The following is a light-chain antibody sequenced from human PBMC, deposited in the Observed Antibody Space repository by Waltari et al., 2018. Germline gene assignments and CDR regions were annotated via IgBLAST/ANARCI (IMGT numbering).Light chain of an antibody. V-gene: IGLV1-40*01. Sequence: QSVLTQPPSVSGAPGQRVTISCPGSTSNIGAGFPVHWYQQFPGTAPKLLIYGNNNRPSGVPDRFSGSKSGTSASLAITGLQAEDEGDYYCQSYDSSLSGSGVFGGGTKLTVL. J-gene: IGLJ3*02. CDR1: TSNIGAGFP. CDR2: GNN. CDR3: QSYDSSLSGSGV.